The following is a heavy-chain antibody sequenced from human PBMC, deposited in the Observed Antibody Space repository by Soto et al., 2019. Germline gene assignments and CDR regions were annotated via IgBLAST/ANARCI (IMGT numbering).Heavy chain of an antibody. Sequence: PGGSLRLSCAASGFTFSSYAMSWVRQAPGKGLKWVSAISGSGGSTYYADSVKGRFTISRDNSKNTLYLLMNSLRAEDTAVYYCAEGQRELDDALVIWGQGTMDTAS. J-gene: IGHJ3*02. D-gene: IGHD1-26*01. V-gene: IGHV3-23*01. CDR1: GFTFSSYA. CDR2: ISGSGGST. CDR3: AEGQRELDDALVI.